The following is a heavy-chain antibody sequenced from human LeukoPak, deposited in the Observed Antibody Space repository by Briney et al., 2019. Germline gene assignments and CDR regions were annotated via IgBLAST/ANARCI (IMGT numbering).Heavy chain of an antibody. CDR3: ARDCSSGYYDFWSGYWAFDI. CDR2: ISSSSSYI. J-gene: IGHJ3*02. CDR1: GFTFSSYS. Sequence: PGGSLRLSCAASGFTFSSYSMNRVRQAPGKGLEWVSSISSSSSYIYYADSVKGRFTISRDNAKNSLYLQMNSLRAEDTAVYYCARDCSSGYYDFWSGYWAFDIWGQGTMVTVSS. D-gene: IGHD3-3*01. V-gene: IGHV3-21*01.